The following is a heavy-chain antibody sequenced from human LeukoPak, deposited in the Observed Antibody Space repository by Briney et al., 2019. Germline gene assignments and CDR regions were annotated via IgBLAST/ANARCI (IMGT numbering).Heavy chain of an antibody. J-gene: IGHJ2*01. CDR2: IYYSGST. D-gene: IGHD3-22*01. Sequence: AETQSLTCTVSGGSISSYYWSWIRQPPGKGLEWIGYIYYSGSTNYNPSLKSRVTISVDTSKNQFSLKLSSVTAADTAVYYCARIDDYYDSSGYYPHRYFDLWGRGTLVIGYS. V-gene: IGHV4-59*01. CDR3: ARIDDYYDSSGYYPHRYFDL. CDR1: GGSISSYY.